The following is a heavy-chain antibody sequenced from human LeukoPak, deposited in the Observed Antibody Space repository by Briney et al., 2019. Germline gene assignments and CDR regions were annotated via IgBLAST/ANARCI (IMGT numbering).Heavy chain of an antibody. D-gene: IGHD1-26*01. CDR2: IYNSETT. J-gene: IGHJ5*02. V-gene: IGHV4-59*02. CDR1: GASVSSLY. Sequence: SETLSLTCTVPGASVSSLYWSWIRQPPGKGLEWIGYIYNSETTNYNPSLRSRVTISVDRSKNQFFLKLTSVTAADTAAYYCAKKQSGWFDLWGQGTLVTVSS. CDR3: AKKQSGWFDL.